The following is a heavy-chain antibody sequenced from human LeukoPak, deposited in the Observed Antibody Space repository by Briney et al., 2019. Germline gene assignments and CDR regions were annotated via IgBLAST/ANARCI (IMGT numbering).Heavy chain of an antibody. CDR3: AKHAQGEYNSGWYYFDY. Sequence: GGSLRLSCAASGFTFSTYAMSWVRQAPGKGVEGVSCISGSGGSTYHADSVRGGFTISRDNSKNTLYLQMNSLRAEDTAVYYCAKHAQGEYNSGWYYFDYWGQGTLVTVSS. D-gene: IGHD6-19*01. J-gene: IGHJ4*02. V-gene: IGHV3-23*01. CDR2: ISGSGGST. CDR1: GFTFSTYA.